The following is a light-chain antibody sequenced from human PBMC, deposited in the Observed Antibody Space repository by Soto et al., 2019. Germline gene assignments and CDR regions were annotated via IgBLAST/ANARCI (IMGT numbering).Light chain of an antibody. Sequence: EIVLTQSPGTLSLSPGERATLSCRASQSVSSSHLAWYQQKPGQAPRLLIYGASSRATGIPDRFSGSGSGTDFTLTIRRLEAEDFAVYYCKQYGSSPTWTCGQGTKVDIK. CDR3: KQYGSSPTWT. CDR2: GAS. V-gene: IGKV3-20*01. CDR1: QSVSSSH. J-gene: IGKJ1*01.